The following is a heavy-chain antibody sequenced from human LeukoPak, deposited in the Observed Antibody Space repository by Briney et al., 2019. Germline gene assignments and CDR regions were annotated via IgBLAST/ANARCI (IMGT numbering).Heavy chain of an antibody. J-gene: IGHJ4*02. D-gene: IGHD1-26*01. V-gene: IGHV4-39*01. CDR1: GGSISSRSCC. Sequence: PSETLSLTRTVSGGSISSRSCCWGWIRQPPGKGLEWIGTIYYSGSTYYNPSLKSRVTISVDTSKNQFSLRLSSVTAADTAVYYCARQVYSGTHYFDYWGQGTLVTVSS. CDR3: ARQVYSGTHYFDY. CDR2: IYYSGST.